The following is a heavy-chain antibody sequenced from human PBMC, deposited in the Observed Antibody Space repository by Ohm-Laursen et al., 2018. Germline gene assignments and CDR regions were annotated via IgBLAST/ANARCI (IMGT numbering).Heavy chain of an antibody. J-gene: IGHJ4*02. CDR2: ISSSSSYI. Sequence: SLRLSCAASGFTFSDYYMSWIRQAPGKGLEWVSYISSSSSYIYYADSVKGRFTISRDNAKNSLYLQMNSLRAEDTAVYYCARVGIAAASFDYWGQGTLVTVSS. CDR3: ARVGIAAASFDY. V-gene: IGHV3-11*06. D-gene: IGHD6-13*01. CDR1: GFTFSDYY.